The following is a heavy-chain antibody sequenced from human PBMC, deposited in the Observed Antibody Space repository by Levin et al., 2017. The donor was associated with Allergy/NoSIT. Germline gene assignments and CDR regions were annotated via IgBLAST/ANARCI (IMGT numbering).Heavy chain of an antibody. J-gene: IGHJ4*02. V-gene: IGHV3-30-3*01. CDR1: GFTFSRYA. CDR3: ARDWGVTYYFDY. D-gene: IGHD3-16*01. Sequence: GGSLRLSCAASGFTFSRYAMHWVRQAPGKGLEWVAVISYDGSNKYYADSVKGRFTISRDNSKNTLYLQMNSLRAEDTAVYYCARDWGVTYYFDYWGQGTLVTVSS. CDR2: ISYDGSNK.